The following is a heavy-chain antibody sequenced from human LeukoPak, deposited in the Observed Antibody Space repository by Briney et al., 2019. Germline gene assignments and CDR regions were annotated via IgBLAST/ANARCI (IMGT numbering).Heavy chain of an antibody. V-gene: IGHV3-20*01. CDR3: ARDYSYYYGSGSYRYNDY. D-gene: IGHD3-10*01. Sequence: GGSLRLSCAASGFTFDDYGMSWVRQAPGKGLEWVSGINWNGGSTGYADSVKGRFTISRDNAKNSLYLQMNSLRAEDTALYHCARDYSYYYGSGSYRYNDYWGQGTLVTVSS. CDR2: INWNGGST. J-gene: IGHJ4*02. CDR1: GFTFDDYG.